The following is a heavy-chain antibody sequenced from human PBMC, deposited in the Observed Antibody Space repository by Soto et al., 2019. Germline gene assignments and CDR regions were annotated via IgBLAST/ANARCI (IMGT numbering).Heavy chain of an antibody. Sequence: EVQLVESGGGLVQPGGSLRLSCAASGFNFSDYWMNWVRQATGKGLEWVASIKQDGSETYYVDSVKGRFAISKDNAKDSLFLEINSLRVEDTALYYCASSGYGSTCSPDYWGQGTLVTVSS. D-gene: IGHD6-13*01. CDR1: GFNFSDYW. J-gene: IGHJ4*02. CDR3: ASSGYGSTCSPDY. V-gene: IGHV3-7*01. CDR2: IKQDGSET.